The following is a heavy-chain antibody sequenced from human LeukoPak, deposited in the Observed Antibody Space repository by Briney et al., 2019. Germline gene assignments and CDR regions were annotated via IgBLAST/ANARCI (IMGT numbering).Heavy chain of an antibody. V-gene: IGHV1-2*06. D-gene: IGHD6-13*01. J-gene: IGHJ5*02. CDR1: GYTFTGYY. CDR3: ARGRSSSSWCGGWFDP. Sequence: VASVKVPCKASGYTFTGYYMHWVRQAPGQGLEWMGRINPNSGGTNYAQKFQGRVTMTRATSISTAYMELSRLRSDDTAVYYCARGRSSSSWCGGWFDPWGQGTLVTVSS. CDR2: INPNSGGT.